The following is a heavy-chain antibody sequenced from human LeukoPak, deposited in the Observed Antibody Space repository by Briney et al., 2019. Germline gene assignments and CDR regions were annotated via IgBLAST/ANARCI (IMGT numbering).Heavy chain of an antibody. J-gene: IGHJ4*02. V-gene: IGHV4-61*01. D-gene: IGHD4-17*01. CDR2: IYYSGST. CDR1: GGSVSSGSYY. CDR3: ARVPISTTARGYFDY. Sequence: KASETLSLTCTVSGGSVSSGSYYWSWIRQPPGKGLEWLGYIYYSGSTTYNPSLKSRVTISVDTSKNKFSLKLSSVTAADTAVYYCARVPISTTARGYFDYWGQGTLVTVSS.